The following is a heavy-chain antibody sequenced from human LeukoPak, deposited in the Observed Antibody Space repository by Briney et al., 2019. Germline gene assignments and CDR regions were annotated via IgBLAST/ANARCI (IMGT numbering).Heavy chain of an antibody. CDR1: GGSISGYY. V-gene: IGHV4-59*01. CDR3: ARGVGYCTNGVCFYYYYYYMDV. D-gene: IGHD2-8*01. J-gene: IGHJ6*03. Sequence: SETLSLTCTVSGGSISGYYWSWIRQPPGKGLEWIGYIYYSGSTNYNPSLKSRVTISVDTSKNQFSLKLSSLTAADTAVYYCARGVGYCTNGVCFYYYYYYMDVWGKGTTVTVSS. CDR2: IYYSGST.